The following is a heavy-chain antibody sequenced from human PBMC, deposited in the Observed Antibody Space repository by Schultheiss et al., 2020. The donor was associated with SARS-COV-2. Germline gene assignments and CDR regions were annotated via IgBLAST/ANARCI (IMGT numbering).Heavy chain of an antibody. CDR2: IYHSGST. D-gene: IGHD2-15*01. Sequence: SQTLSLTCTVSGGSVSSSGYYWGWIRQPPGKGLEWIGSIYHSGSTSYNPSLKSRVTISVDTSKNQFSLKLSSVTAADTAVYYCARVPLGYCSGGTCYSEYFQHWGQGTLVTVSS. CDR1: GGSVSSSGYY. CDR3: ARVPLGYCSGGTCYSEYFQH. V-gene: IGHV4-39*01. J-gene: IGHJ1*01.